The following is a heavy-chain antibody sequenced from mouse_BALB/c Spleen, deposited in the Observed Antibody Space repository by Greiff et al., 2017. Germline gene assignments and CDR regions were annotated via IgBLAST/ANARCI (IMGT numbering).Heavy chain of an antibody. Sequence: QVQLQQSGAELVRPGTSVKVSCKASGYAFTNYLIEWVKQRPGQGLEWIGVINPGSGGTNYNEKFKGKATLTADKSSSTAYMQLSSLTSDDSAVYFCARWGTASYWGQGTTLTVSS. CDR3: ARWGTASY. V-gene: IGHV1-54*03. J-gene: IGHJ2*01. CDR1: GYAFTNYL. D-gene: IGHD1-2*01. CDR2: INPGSGGT.